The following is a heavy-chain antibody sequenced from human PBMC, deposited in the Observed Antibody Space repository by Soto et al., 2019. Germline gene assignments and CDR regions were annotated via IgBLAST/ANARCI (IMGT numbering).Heavy chain of an antibody. CDR2: IYHSGST. CDR1: GGSISSNW. J-gene: IGHJ4*02. CDR3: ARDRDYYDSSGYFDY. D-gene: IGHD3-22*01. V-gene: IGHV4-4*02. Sequence: PSETLSLTCTVSGGSISSNWWSWVRQPPGKGLEWIGEIYHSGSTNYNPSLKSRVTISVDKSKNQFSLKLSSVTAADTAVYYCARDRDYYDSSGYFDYWGQGTLVTVSS.